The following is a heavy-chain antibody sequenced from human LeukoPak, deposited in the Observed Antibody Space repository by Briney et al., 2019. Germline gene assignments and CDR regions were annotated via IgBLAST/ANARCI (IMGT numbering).Heavy chain of an antibody. CDR3: ARRSSSWKNWFDP. Sequence: PSETLFLTCTVSGGSIDSNSWTWIPQPPGKGLEWIGYIYYSGTTNYNPSLKSRVTMSVDMSKNQFSLKLSSVTAADTAVYYCARRSSSWKNWFDPWGQGTLVTVSS. V-gene: IGHV4-59*01. J-gene: IGHJ5*02. CDR1: GGSIDSNS. D-gene: IGHD6-13*01. CDR2: IYYSGTT.